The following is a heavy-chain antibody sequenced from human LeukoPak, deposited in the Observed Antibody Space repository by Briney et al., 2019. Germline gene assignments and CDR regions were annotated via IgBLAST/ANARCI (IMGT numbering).Heavy chain of an antibody. D-gene: IGHD5-24*01. Sequence: PGGSLRLFCAASGFTFRSYWMSWVRQAPGTGREWVANIKEDGGDKYYVDSVKGRFTISRDNAKNSLYLQMNSLRAEDTAVYYCARDTGYNTFDYWGQGTLVTVSS. V-gene: IGHV3-7*05. CDR1: GFTFRSYW. CDR2: IKEDGGDK. J-gene: IGHJ4*02. CDR3: ARDTGYNTFDY.